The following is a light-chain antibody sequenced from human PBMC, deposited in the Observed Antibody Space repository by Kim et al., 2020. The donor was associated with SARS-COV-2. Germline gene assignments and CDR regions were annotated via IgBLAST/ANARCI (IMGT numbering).Light chain of an antibody. CDR1: SLRSYY. CDR3: NSRDSSGNQRV. J-gene: IGLJ3*02. Sequence: SSELTQDPAVSVALGQTVRITCQGDSLRSYYASWYQQKQGQAPVLVIYGKNNRPSGIPDRFSGSSSGNTASLTITGAQAEDEADYYCNSRDSSGNQRVFG. V-gene: IGLV3-19*01. CDR2: GKN.